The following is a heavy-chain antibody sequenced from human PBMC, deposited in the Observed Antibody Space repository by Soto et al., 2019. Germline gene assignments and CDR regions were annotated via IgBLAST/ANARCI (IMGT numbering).Heavy chain of an antibody. CDR1: GLTFSTYS. V-gene: IGHV3-21*02. CDR2: ISRTSSYI. CDR3: VSDQKREHFETSGPNSFAT. J-gene: IGHJ5*02. D-gene: IGHD6-19*01. Sequence: EVQLVESGGGLVRPGGSLRLSCVVSGLTFSTYSMNWVRQTPGKGLEWVSSISRTSSYIYYSDSVKGRFTISRDNAKNSLSLQMNGLKVGDTAVYYCVSDQKREHFETSGPNSFATWGQGTLVTVSS.